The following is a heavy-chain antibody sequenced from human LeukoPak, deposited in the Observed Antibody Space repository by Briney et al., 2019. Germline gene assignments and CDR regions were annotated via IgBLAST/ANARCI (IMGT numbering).Heavy chain of an antibody. CDR3: ARGRTMVRGPSYKSGVYWFDP. Sequence: GGSLRLSCAASGFTFSSYAMHWVRQAPGKGLEWVAVISYDGSNKYYADSVKGRFTISRDNSKNTLYLQMNSLRSEDTAVYYCARGRTMVRGPSYKSGVYWFDPWGQGTLVTVSS. V-gene: IGHV3-30-3*01. CDR2: ISYDGSNK. D-gene: IGHD3-10*01. CDR1: GFTFSSYA. J-gene: IGHJ5*02.